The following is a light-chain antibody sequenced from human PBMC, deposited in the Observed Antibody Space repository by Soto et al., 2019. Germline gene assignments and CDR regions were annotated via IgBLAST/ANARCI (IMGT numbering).Light chain of an antibody. CDR3: RQYLTTPFT. Sequence: DIVMTQSPDSLAVSLGERATIHCRSSQSVLYRSNGRNYLAWYQQKPGQRPEVLFYWASTRESGVPDRFSGGGSGTDFALTISSLQPEDVALYFCRQYLTTPFTFGQGTSLEIK. CDR2: WAS. J-gene: IGKJ2*01. CDR1: QSVLYRSNGRNY. V-gene: IGKV4-1*01.